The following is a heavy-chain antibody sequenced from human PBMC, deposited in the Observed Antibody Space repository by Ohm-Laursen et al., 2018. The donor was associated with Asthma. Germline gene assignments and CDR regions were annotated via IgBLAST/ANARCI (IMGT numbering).Heavy chain of an antibody. D-gene: IGHD4-17*01. CDR2: INTGTGDT. Sequence: EASVKVSCKASGHTFTSYTMQWVRQAPGQRLEWMGWINTGTGDTYYSQKFQGRVTITTDTSATTAFLELGSLRYEDTAAYYCASSKGDGDYQALDYWGQGTLVTVSS. J-gene: IGHJ4*02. CDR3: ASSKGDGDYQALDY. V-gene: IGHV1-3*04. CDR1: GHTFTSYT.